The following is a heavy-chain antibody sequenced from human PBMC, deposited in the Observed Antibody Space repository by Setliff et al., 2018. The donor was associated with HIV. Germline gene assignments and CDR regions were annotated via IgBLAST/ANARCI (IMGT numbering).Heavy chain of an antibody. CDR3: ARGLYESTSWYFFDI. J-gene: IGHJ4*02. Sequence: ASVKVSCKASGFTFSRSAVQWVRQTRRQRLEWIGWIVLNSGITNYAQNFQGRVTITRDMSTSTVYMELNGLRSEDTAVYFCARGLYESTSWYFFDIWGQGTLVTVSS. V-gene: IGHV1-58*01. CDR2: IVLNSGIT. D-gene: IGHD3-22*01. CDR1: GFTFSRSA.